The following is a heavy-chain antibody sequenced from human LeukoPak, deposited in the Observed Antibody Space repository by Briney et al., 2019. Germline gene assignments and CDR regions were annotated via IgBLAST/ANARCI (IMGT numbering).Heavy chain of an antibody. CDR3: ARDPMVRGVTTNWFDP. J-gene: IGHJ5*02. Sequence: ASVKVSCKASGYTFTGYYMHWVRQAPGQGLEWMGWINPNSGGTNYAQKFQGRVTMTRDASISTAYMELSRLRSDDTAVYYCARDPMVRGVTTNWFDPWGQGTLVTVPS. V-gene: IGHV1-2*02. CDR2: INPNSGGT. D-gene: IGHD3-10*01. CDR1: GYTFTGYY.